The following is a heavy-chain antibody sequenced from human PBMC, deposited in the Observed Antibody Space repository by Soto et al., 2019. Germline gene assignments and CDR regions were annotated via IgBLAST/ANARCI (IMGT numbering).Heavy chain of an antibody. CDR2: IYYSGST. CDR1: GGSISSSSYY. CDR3: ARHIDSGYDLERWFDP. J-gene: IGHJ5*02. D-gene: IGHD5-12*01. V-gene: IGHV4-39*01. Sequence: QLQLQESGPGLVKPSETLSLTCTVSGGSISSSSYYWGWIRQPPGKGLEWIGSIYYSGSTYYNPSLKSRVTISVDTYKNQFSLKLSSVTAADTAVYYCARHIDSGYDLERWFDPWGQGTLVTVSS.